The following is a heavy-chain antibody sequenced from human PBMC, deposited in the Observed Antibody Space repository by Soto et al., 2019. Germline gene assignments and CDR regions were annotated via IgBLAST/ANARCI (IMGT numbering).Heavy chain of an antibody. D-gene: IGHD2-2*01. J-gene: IGHJ6*02. Sequence: PSETLSLTCAVYGGSFSGYYWSWIRQPPGKGLEWIGEINHSGSTNYNPSLKSRVTISVDTSKNQFSLKLSSVTAADTAVYYCARGTPIVVVPAATLPFGMDVWGQGTTVTVSS. CDR3: ARGTPIVVVPAATLPFGMDV. CDR2: INHSGST. CDR1: GGSFSGYY. V-gene: IGHV4-34*01.